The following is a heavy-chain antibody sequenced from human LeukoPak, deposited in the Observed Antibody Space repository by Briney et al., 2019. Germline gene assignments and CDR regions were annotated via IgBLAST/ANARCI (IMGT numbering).Heavy chain of an antibody. V-gene: IGHV1-69*15. J-gene: IGHJ4*02. CDR2: IIPIFGTA. CDR1: GGTFSSYA. Sequence: SVKVSCKASGGTFSSYAISWVRQAPGQGLEWMGRIIPIFGTANYAQKFQGRVTITADESTSTAYMELSSLRSEDTAVYYCASGINYDFRTLGDWGQGTLVTVSS. CDR3: ASGINYDFRTLGD. D-gene: IGHD3-3*01.